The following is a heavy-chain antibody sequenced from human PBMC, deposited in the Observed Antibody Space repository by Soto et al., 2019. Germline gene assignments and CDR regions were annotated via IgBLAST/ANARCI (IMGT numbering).Heavy chain of an antibody. CDR3: ARGLSMVRGVIGRGPKYGMDV. CDR2: INHSGST. D-gene: IGHD3-10*01. V-gene: IGHV4-34*01. J-gene: IGHJ6*02. CDR1: GGSFSGYY. Sequence: SETLSLTCAVYGGSFSGYYWSWIRQPPGKGLEWIGEINHSGSTNYNPSLKSRVTISVDTSKNQFSLKLSSVTAADTAVYYCARGLSMVRGVIGRGPKYGMDVWGQGTTVTVSS.